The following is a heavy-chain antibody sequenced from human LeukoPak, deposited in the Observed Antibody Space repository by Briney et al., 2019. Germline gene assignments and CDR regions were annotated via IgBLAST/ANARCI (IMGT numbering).Heavy chain of an antibody. CDR2: IYTSGST. Sequence: PSETLSLTCTVSGGSISSGSYYGSWIRQPAGKGLEWIGRIYTSGSTNYNPSLKSRVTISVDTSKNQFSLKLSSVTAADTAVYYCARGTYYYDSSGDRGAFDIWGQGTMVTVSS. CDR1: GGSISSGSYY. D-gene: IGHD3-22*01. J-gene: IGHJ3*02. V-gene: IGHV4-61*02. CDR3: ARGTYYYDSSGDRGAFDI.